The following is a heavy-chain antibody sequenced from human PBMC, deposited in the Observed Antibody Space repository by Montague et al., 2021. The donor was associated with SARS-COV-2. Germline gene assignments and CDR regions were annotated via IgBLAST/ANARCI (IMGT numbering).Heavy chain of an antibody. CDR3: ARTPAVYVVVVPAARGHFDY. J-gene: IGHJ4*02. Sequence: TLSLTCTVSGGSISSGGWYWSWIRQHPGKGLECIGYIYYSGSTYYXPSLKSRVTISVDTSKNQFSLKLSSVTAADTAVYYCARTPAVYVVVVPAARGHFDYWGQGTLGTVSS. CDR1: GGSISSGGWY. CDR2: IYYSGST. D-gene: IGHD2-2*01. V-gene: IGHV4-31*03.